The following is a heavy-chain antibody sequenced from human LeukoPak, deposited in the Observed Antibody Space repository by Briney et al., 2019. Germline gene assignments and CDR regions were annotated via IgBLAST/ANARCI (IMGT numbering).Heavy chain of an antibody. Sequence: ASVKVSCKASGYMXTGHYMHWVRQAPGQGLEWMGWINPNSGGTNYAQKFQGRVTMTRDTSISTAYMELSSLRSDDTAVYYCARVTEHTAMVHWYFDLWGRGTLVTV. CDR3: ARVTEHTAMVHWYFDL. V-gene: IGHV1-2*02. J-gene: IGHJ2*01. D-gene: IGHD5-18*01. CDR2: INPNSGGT. CDR1: GYMXTGHY.